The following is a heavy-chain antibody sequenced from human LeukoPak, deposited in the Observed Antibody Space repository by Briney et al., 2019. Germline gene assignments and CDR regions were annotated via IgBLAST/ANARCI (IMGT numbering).Heavy chain of an antibody. V-gene: IGHV4-59*01. CDR3: ARNDAYYFDY. J-gene: IGHJ4*02. CDR2: IYYSGST. Sequence: SETLSLTCTVSGGSISSYYWSWIRQPPGKGLEWIGYIYYSGSTNYNPSLKSRVTISVDTSKNQFSLKLSSVTAADTAVYYCARNDAYYFDYWGQGTLVTVSS. CDR1: GGSISSYY.